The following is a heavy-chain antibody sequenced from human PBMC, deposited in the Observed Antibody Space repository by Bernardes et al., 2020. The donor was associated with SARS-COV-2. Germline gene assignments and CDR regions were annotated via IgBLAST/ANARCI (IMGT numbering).Heavy chain of an antibody. CDR3: ARVGGYYDNDY. J-gene: IGHJ4*02. D-gene: IGHD1-26*01. CDR1: GFTFSSYS. CDR2: ISSSSSYI. V-gene: IGHV3-21*01. Sequence: GGSLRLSCAASGFTFSSYSMNWVRQAPGKGLEWVSSISSSSSYIYYGDSVKGRFTISRDNAKNSLYLQMNSLRAEDTAVYYCARVGGYYDNDYWGQGTLVTVSS.